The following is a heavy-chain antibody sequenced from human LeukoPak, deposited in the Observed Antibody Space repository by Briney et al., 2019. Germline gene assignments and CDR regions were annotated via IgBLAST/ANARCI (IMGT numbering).Heavy chain of an antibody. V-gene: IGHV4-61*02. CDR1: GGSLSSGDYY. Sequence: PSETLSLTCTVSGGSLSSGDYYWTWVRQPPGRGPERIVPVYTTASPSTNPPLKSRAPLSVDTPTSQFSLKLTSVSAPGTGVYYCARDRGTTTAQGVPSWFDPWGQGILVTVSS. CDR3: ARDRGTTTAQGVPSWFDP. CDR2: VYTTASP. D-gene: IGHD3-10*01. J-gene: IGHJ5*02.